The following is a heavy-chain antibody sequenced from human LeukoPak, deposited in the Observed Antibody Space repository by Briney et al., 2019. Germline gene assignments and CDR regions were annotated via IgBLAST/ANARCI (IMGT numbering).Heavy chain of an antibody. CDR3: ATGGAPGGRFEN. V-gene: IGHV3-7*01. Sequence: PGGSLRLSCVVSGFTFDMSTMTWGRQAPGEGPEWVAKMKEDGTEVFYAGSVAGRFTISRDNSKNSLYLRMNSLRVEDTAVYYCATGGAPGGRFENWGQGTLVTVSS. CDR1: GFTFDMST. J-gene: IGHJ4*02. D-gene: IGHD3-16*01. CDR2: MKEDGTEV.